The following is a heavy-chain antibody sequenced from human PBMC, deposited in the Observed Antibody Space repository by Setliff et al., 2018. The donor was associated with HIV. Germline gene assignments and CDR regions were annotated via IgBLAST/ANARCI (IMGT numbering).Heavy chain of an antibody. CDR1: GDSISNHY. J-gene: IGHJ4*02. CDR2: MSFSANS. D-gene: IGHD3-10*01. CDR3: ARGAGAFGAKLDS. V-gene: IGHV4-59*11. Sequence: SETLSLTCNVSGDSISNHYWNWIRQPPGKGLEWLGYMSFSANSNYNPSLKNRITISIDTSKNQFSLRLKSVTAADAAIYYCARGAGAFGAKLDSWGQGSLVTVSS.